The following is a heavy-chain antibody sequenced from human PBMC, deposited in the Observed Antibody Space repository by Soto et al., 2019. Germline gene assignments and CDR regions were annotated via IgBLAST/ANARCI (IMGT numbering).Heavy chain of an antibody. CDR2: IIPIFGAA. V-gene: IGHV1-69*13. J-gene: IGHJ3*02. Sequence: ASVKVSCKASGGTFSTYAISWVRQAPGQGLEWMGGIIPIFGAAKYAQKFQGRVTITADESTSTAYMELSSLRSEDTAVYYCAREIFGVIISGGRDAFDIWGQGTMVTVSS. D-gene: IGHD3-3*01. CDR3: AREIFGVIISGGRDAFDI. CDR1: GGTFSTYA.